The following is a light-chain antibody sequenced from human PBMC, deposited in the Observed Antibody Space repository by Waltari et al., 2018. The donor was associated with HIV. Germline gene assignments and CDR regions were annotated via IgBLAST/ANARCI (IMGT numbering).Light chain of an antibody. Sequence: QSALTQPASVSGSPGQSITISCAGTTSDIGIFDSVSWYQQHPGSAPQLMIFGVYSRPSGVSSRFSRSKSGNTASLTISGLQAEDEANYYCCSYTAIHTLIFGGGTKLTVL. V-gene: IGLV2-14*01. CDR3: CSYTAIHTLI. CDR1: TSDIGIFDS. J-gene: IGLJ2*01. CDR2: GVY.